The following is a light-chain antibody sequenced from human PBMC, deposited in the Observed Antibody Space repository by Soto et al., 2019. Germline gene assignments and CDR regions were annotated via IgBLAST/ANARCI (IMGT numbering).Light chain of an antibody. CDR2: GES. J-gene: IGKJ1*01. Sequence: EIVMTQSPATLSVSPGERATLSCRAIQSVSSNLAWYQQKPGQXXRLLIYGESARATGSPARVSGSVSVTEFTLTISSLSSEDFAGYFCPQYYDLRRTLGQGTKVEI. V-gene: IGKV3-15*01. CDR1: QSVSSN. CDR3: PQYYDLRRT.